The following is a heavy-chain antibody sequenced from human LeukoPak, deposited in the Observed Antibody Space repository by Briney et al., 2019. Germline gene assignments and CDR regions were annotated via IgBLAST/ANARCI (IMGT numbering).Heavy chain of an antibody. J-gene: IGHJ4*02. CDR1: GLTFSSYA. CDR2: ISGSGGST. Sequence: GGSLRLSCAASGLTFSSYAMSWVRQAPGKGLEWVSAISGSGGSTYYADSVKGRFTISRDNSKNTLYLQMNSLRAEDTAVYFCAKTFGYYGSGSYVGRQYYFDYWGQGTLVTVSS. D-gene: IGHD3-10*01. CDR3: AKTFGYYGSGSYVGRQYYFDY. V-gene: IGHV3-23*01.